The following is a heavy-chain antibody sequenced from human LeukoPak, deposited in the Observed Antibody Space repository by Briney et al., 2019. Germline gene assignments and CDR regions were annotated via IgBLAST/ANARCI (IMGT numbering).Heavy chain of an antibody. CDR1: GGSISSSSYY. CDR2: INHSGST. J-gene: IGHJ4*02. D-gene: IGHD4-23*01. Sequence: SETLSLTCTVSGGSISSSSYYWGWIRQPPGKGLEWIGEINHSGSTNYNPSLKSRVTISVDTSKNQFSLNLSSVTAADTAVYYCAGANSTLSESVIDYWGQGTLVTVSS. V-gene: IGHV4-39*07. CDR3: AGANSTLSESVIDY.